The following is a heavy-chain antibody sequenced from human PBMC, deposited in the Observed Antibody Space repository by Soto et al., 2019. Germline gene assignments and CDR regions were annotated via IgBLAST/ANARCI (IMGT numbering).Heavy chain of an antibody. V-gene: IGHV3-33*01. D-gene: IGHD3-16*02. CDR3: ARLGVGLYDYIWGSYRLNWFDP. CDR2: IWYDGSNK. CDR1: GFTFSSYG. Sequence: GGSLRLSCAASGFTFSSYGMHWVRQAPGKGLEWVAVIWYDGSNKYYADSVKGRFTISRDNSKNTLYLQMNSLRAEDTAVYYCARLGVGLYDYIWGSYRLNWFDPWGQGTLVTVSS. J-gene: IGHJ5*02.